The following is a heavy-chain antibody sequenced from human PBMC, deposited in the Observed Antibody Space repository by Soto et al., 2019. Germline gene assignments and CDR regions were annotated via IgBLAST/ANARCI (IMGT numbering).Heavy chain of an antibody. V-gene: IGHV4-39*01. Sequence: SETLSLTCTVSGGSINSSSYYWGWIRQPPGKGLEWIGSIYYSGSTYYNPSLKSRVTISVDTSKNQFSLKLSSVTAADTAVYYCASLGYCSGGSCYHYYYYGMDVWGQGTTVTVSS. D-gene: IGHD2-15*01. J-gene: IGHJ6*02. CDR2: IYYSGST. CDR1: GGSINSSSYY. CDR3: ASLGYCSGGSCYHYYYYGMDV.